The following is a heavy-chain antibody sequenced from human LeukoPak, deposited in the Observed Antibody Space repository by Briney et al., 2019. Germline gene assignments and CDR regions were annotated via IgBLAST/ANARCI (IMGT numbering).Heavy chain of an antibody. CDR2: IYYSGST. J-gene: IGHJ3*02. CDR1: GGSISSYY. D-gene: IGHD3-10*01. V-gene: IGHV4-59*08. Sequence: SETLSLTCTVSGGSISSYYWSWIRQPPGKGLEWIGYIYYSGSTNCNPSLKSRVTISVDTSKNQFSLKLSSVTAADTAVYYCARRPWDYYGSGRNAFDIWGQGTMVTVSS. CDR3: ARRPWDYYGSGRNAFDI.